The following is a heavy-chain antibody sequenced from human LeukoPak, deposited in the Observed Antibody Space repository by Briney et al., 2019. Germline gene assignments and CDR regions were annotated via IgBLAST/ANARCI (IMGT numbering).Heavy chain of an antibody. Sequence: PSETLSLTCTVFGGSISSHYWSWIRQPPGKGLEWIGYISYSGSTNYNPSFKSRVAISVDRSKNQFSLRLSSVTAADTAVYYCARVGASNGVDYWGQGTLVTVSS. CDR3: ARVGASNGVDY. V-gene: IGHV4-59*11. CDR1: GGSISSHY. J-gene: IGHJ4*02. CDR2: ISYSGST. D-gene: IGHD2-8*01.